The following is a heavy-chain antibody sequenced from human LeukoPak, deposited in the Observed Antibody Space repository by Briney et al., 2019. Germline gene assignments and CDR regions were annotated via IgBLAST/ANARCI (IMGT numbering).Heavy chain of an antibody. CDR2: IRYDGSNK. CDR1: GFTFSSYN. CDR3: ATAAVGATGIDI. V-gene: IGHV3-30*02. Sequence: GGTLTLSCAASGFTFSSYNMHWLRQAPGKGLEWVAFIRYDGSNKYYADSVKGRFTISRDNSKNTLYLQMNSLRAEDTAVYYCATAAVGATGIDIWGQGTMVTVSS. D-gene: IGHD1-26*01. J-gene: IGHJ3*02.